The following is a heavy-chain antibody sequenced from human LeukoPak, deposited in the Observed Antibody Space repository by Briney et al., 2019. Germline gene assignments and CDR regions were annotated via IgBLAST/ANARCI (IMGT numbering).Heavy chain of an antibody. V-gene: IGHV3-48*02. CDR2: ISSSSSTK. D-gene: IGHD3-10*01. CDR1: GFTFSRYS. J-gene: IGHJ4*02. CDR3: ARDPGHSSVGEPKHNDY. Sequence: PGGSLRLSCAAPGFTFSRYSMNWVRQAPGKGLEWVSYISSSSSTKYYADSVKGRFTISRDNAKSSLYLQMNSLRDEDTAVYFCARDPGHSSVGEPKHNDYWGQGTLVTVSS.